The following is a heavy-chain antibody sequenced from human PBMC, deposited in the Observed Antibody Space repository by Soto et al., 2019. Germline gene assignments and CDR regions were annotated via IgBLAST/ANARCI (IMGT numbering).Heavy chain of an antibody. D-gene: IGHD3-22*01. Sequence: PGGSLRLSCAASGFTFSSYEMNWVRQAPGKGLEWVSYISSSGSTIYYADSVKGRFTISRDNAKNSLYLQMNSLRAEDTAVYYCARDSDSSGYYEYVYWGQGTLVTVSS. CDR1: GFTFSSYE. CDR3: ARDSDSSGYYEYVY. CDR2: ISSSGSTI. J-gene: IGHJ4*02. V-gene: IGHV3-48*03.